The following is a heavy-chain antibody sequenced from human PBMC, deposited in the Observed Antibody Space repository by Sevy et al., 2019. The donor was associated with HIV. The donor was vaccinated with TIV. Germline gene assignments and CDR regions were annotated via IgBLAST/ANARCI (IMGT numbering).Heavy chain of an antibody. V-gene: IGHV3-21*01. D-gene: IGHD5-18*01. CDR1: GFTFSSYS. Sequence: GGSLRLSCAASGFTFSSYSMNWVRQAPGKGLEWVSSISSSSSYIYYADSVKGRFTISRDNAKNSLYLQMNSLRAEDTAVYYCARLWARGYSYGSLDYWGQGTLVTVSS. J-gene: IGHJ4*02. CDR3: ARLWARGYSYGSLDY. CDR2: ISSSSSYI.